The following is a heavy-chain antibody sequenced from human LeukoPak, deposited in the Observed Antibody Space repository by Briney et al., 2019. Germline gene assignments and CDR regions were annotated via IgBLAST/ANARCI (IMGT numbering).Heavy chain of an antibody. Sequence: PSETLSLTCTVSGGSISSYYWSWIRQPPGKGLEYIGYIYYSGSTNYNPSLKSRVTISVDTSKNQFSLKLSSVTAADTAVYYCARGSQDLGYCSGGSCYAGDYYSDYWGQGALVTVSS. V-gene: IGHV4-59*01. D-gene: IGHD2-15*01. CDR3: ARGSQDLGYCSGGSCYAGDYYSDY. J-gene: IGHJ4*02. CDR2: IYYSGST. CDR1: GGSISSYY.